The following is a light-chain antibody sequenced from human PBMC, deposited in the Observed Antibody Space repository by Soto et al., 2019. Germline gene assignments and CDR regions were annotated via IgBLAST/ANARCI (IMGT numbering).Light chain of an antibody. Sequence: QSALTQPRSVSGSPGQSVTISCTGTSSDVGGYNYVSWYQQHPGKAPKLIIYEVAKRPSGVPDRFSGSKSGNTASLTVSGLQAEDEGDYYCTSFAGNNNFVFGGGTKLTVL. CDR1: SSDVGGYNY. V-gene: IGLV2-8*01. CDR2: EVA. CDR3: TSFAGNNNFV. J-gene: IGLJ2*01.